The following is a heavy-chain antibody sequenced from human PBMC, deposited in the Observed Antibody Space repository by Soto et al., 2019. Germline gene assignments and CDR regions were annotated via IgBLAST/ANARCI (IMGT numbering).Heavy chain of an antibody. Sequence: ASVKVSCKASGYTFTSYGISWVRQAPGQGLEWMGWISAYNGNTNYAQKLQGRVTMTTDTSTSTAYMELRSLRSDDTAVYYCARHNSSSWYYYYYGMDVWGQGTTVTVPS. CDR2: ISAYNGNT. V-gene: IGHV1-18*01. J-gene: IGHJ6*02. D-gene: IGHD6-13*01. CDR1: GYTFTSYG. CDR3: ARHNSSSWYYYYYGMDV.